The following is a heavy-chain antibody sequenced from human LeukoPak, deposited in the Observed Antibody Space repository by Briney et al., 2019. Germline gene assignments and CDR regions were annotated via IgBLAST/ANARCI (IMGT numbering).Heavy chain of an antibody. D-gene: IGHD2-2*01. CDR2: IRNDGSDK. J-gene: IGHJ4*02. CDR3: ASGVSSTSCYVDY. V-gene: IGHV3-30*02. CDR1: GFRFSSNG. Sequence: PGGSLRLSCVASGFRFSSNGMHWVRQAPGKGLEWVTFIRNDGSDKYYADSVKGRFTISRDTSKNTVYVQMNSLRSEDTAVYYCASGVSSTSCYVDYWGQGTLVTVSS.